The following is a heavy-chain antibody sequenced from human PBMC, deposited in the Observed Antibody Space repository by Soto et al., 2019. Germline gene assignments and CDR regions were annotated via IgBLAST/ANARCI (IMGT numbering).Heavy chain of an antibody. V-gene: IGHV3-30*18. D-gene: IGHD2-21*02. CDR2: ISYDGSNK. J-gene: IGHJ4*02. CDR3: AKGHCGGDCYPSFDY. CDR1: GFTFSSYG. Sequence: PGGSLRLSCAASGFTFSSYGMHWVRQAPGKGLEWVAVISYDGSNKYYADSVKGRFTISRDNSKNTLYLQMNSLRAEDTAVYYCAKGHCGGDCYPSFDYWGQGTLVTSPQ.